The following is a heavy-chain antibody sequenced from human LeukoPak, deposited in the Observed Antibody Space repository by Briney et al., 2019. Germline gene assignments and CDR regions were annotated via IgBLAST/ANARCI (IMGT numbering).Heavy chain of an antibody. CDR3: ARTPGRIAAAGSGYYYYYYMDV. V-gene: IGHV1-69*05. CDR2: IIPIFGTA. Sequence: ASVKVSCXASGGTFSSYAISWVRQAPGQGLEWMGGIIPIFGTANYAQKFQGRVTITTDESTSTAYMELSSLRSEDTAVYYCARTPGRIAAAGSGYYYYYYMDVWGKGTTVTVSS. J-gene: IGHJ6*03. CDR1: GGTFSSYA. D-gene: IGHD6-13*01.